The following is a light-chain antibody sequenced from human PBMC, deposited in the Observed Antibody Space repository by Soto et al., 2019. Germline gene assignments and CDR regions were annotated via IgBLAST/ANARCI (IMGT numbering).Light chain of an antibody. Sequence: DIQMTQSPSSLSAYVGDRVAITCRAGQGITDYLNWYQQKAGKAPKLLISSASRLQSGVPSRFSGSRSGTDFTLTINSLQHEDFATYYCQQTYSALPTFCQGTKLE. CDR3: QQTYSALPT. CDR1: QGITDY. J-gene: IGKJ2*01. V-gene: IGKV1-39*01. CDR2: SAS.